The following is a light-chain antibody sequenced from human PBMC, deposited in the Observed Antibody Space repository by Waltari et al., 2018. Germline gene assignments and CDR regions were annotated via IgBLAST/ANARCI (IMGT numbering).Light chain of an antibody. CDR3: QAWDSSSTVV. CDR2: QDN. V-gene: IGLV3-1*01. Sequence: SYELTQPPSVSVSPGQTASITCSGDNLGIRYVSWYKQAPGQSPILVIYQDNKRPSGIPERFSGSNSGNTATLTISVTQAVDEADYSCQAWDSSSTVVFGGGTKLTVL. CDR1: NLGIRY. J-gene: IGLJ2*01.